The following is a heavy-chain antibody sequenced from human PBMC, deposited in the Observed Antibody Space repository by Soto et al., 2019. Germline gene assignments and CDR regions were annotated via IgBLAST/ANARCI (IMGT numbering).Heavy chain of an antibody. V-gene: IGHV4-31*03. J-gene: IGHJ4*02. Sequence: SETLCLTCTVSGGYIRSGGYYWSWIRQHPGKGLEWLGYIYYSGSTYYNPSLKSRVTISVDTSKNQFSLKLSSVTAAETAVYYCARSCGVEAARPFDDWGQGTLVTVSS. CDR1: GGYIRSGGYY. CDR3: ARSCGVEAARPFDD. D-gene: IGHD6-13*01. CDR2: IYYSGST.